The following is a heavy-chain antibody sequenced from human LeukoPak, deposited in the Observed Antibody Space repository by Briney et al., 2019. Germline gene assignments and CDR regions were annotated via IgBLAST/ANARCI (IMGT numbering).Heavy chain of an antibody. J-gene: IGHJ3*02. CDR1: GYPIGNYY. CDR2: IYYNGNT. Sequence: SETLSLTCTVSGYPIGNYYGHWIRQPPGKGLEWVGCIYYNGNTTYNAALKSLVTISVDTSKNQFSLKLSSVTAADTAVYYCATTTIVVGDDAFDIWGQGTMVTVSS. CDR3: ATTTIVVGDDAFDI. D-gene: IGHD2-21*01. V-gene: IGHV4-59*01.